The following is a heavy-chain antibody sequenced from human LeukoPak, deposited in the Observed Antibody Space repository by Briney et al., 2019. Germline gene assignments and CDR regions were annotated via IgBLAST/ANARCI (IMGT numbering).Heavy chain of an antibody. J-gene: IGHJ4*02. CDR2: ISGSGGST. Sequence: GGSLRLSCAASGFTFSSYAMSWVRQAPGKGLEWVSAISGSGGSTNYADSVKGRFTISRDNSKNTLYLQMNSLRVEDTAVYYCAKALSGSGNYGDFHYWGQGTLVTVSS. CDR3: AKALSGSGNYGDFHY. CDR1: GFTFSSYA. V-gene: IGHV3-23*01. D-gene: IGHD3-10*01.